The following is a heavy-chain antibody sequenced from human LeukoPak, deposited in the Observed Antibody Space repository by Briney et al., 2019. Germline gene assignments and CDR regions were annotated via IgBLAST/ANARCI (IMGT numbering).Heavy chain of an antibody. Sequence: GSLRLSCAASGFTLSKHPMYWVRQAPGKGLEWVSSLSDTGDSRHYADSVKGRFTISGDSARSALYLQMNSLRAEDTAVYYCAKGDCASGSCYFDDWGQGSQVTVSS. CDR1: GFTLSKHP. CDR3: AKGDCASGSCYFDD. CDR2: LSDTGDSR. D-gene: IGHD2-8*01. J-gene: IGHJ4*02. V-gene: IGHV3-23*01.